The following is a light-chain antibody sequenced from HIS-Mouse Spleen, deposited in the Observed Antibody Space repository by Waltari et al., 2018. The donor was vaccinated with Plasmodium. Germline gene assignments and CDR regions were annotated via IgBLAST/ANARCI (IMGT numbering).Light chain of an antibody. CDR3: YSTDSSGNHRV. CDR2: EDR. J-gene: IGLJ3*02. Sequence: SYELTQPPSVSVSPGQTARITCSGDALPKKYAYWYQQKSGQAPVLVIYEDRKRPSGSPEGVSGASAGTMATLTISGAQVEDEADYYCYSTDSSGNHRVFGGGTKLTVL. V-gene: IGLV3-10*01. CDR1: ALPKKY.